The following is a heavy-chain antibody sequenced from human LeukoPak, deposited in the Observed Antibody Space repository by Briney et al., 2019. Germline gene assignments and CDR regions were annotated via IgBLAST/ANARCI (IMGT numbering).Heavy chain of an antibody. CDR1: GYTFSDSY. CDR2: INPNSGVT. J-gene: IGHJ6*03. CDR3: ATARSPTYLDV. V-gene: IGHV1-2*02. D-gene: IGHD6-25*01. Sequence: GASVKVSCKASGYTFSDSYMHWVRQAPGQGLEWMGWINPNSGVTNYAQKFQGRVTMTRDTSISTAYMELSRLTSDDTAVYYCATARSPTYLDVWGRGATCTVSS.